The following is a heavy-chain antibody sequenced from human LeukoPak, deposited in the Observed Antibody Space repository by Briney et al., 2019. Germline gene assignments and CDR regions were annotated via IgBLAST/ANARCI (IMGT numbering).Heavy chain of an antibody. Sequence: SETLSLTCSVSGDSISSYYWSWIRQPPGKGLEWIGYIFHSGSTNYNPSLKSRVTMAVDTSKNQFSLKVSSVTAADTAVYYCARASNNWSFDYWGQGTLVTVSS. CDR3: ARASNNWSFDY. CDR2: IFHSGST. CDR1: GDSISSYY. D-gene: IGHD1-1*01. J-gene: IGHJ4*02. V-gene: IGHV4-59*01.